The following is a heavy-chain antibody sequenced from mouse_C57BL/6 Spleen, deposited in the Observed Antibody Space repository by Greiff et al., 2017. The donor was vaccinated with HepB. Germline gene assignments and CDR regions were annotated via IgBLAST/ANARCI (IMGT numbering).Heavy chain of an antibody. CDR2: IYPGDGDT. J-gene: IGHJ4*01. CDR3: ARKTTTVVGAMDY. D-gene: IGHD1-1*01. V-gene: IGHV1-80*01. CDR1: GYAFSSYW. Sequence: VKLQESGAELVKPGASVKISCKASGYAFSSYWMNWVKQRPGKGLEWIGQIYPGDGDTNYTGKFKGKATLTADKSSSTAYVQLSSLTSEDSAVYFCARKTTTVVGAMDYWGQGTSVTVSS.